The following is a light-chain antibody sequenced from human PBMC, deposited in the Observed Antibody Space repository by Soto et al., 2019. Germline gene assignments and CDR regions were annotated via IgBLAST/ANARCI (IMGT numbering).Light chain of an antibody. CDR1: SSDIGGYNF. V-gene: IGLV2-11*01. Sequence: QSVLTQAASVSGSPGQSITISCTGSSSDIGGYNFVSWYRQHPATAPELLIYDVSKRPSGVPDRFSGSKSGNTASLTISGLQADDEADYHCCSFAGTYTMVFGGGTQLTVL. CDR2: DVS. J-gene: IGLJ2*01. CDR3: CSFAGTYTMV.